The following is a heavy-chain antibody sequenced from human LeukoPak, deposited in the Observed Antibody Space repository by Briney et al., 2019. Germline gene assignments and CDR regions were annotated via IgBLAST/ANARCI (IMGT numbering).Heavy chain of an antibody. CDR3: ARELYSSAWRSLGY. J-gene: IGHJ4*02. CDR2: IYSGGST. CDR1: GFTVTSNY. D-gene: IGHD6-19*01. Sequence: GGSLTLSCAASGFTVTSNYMSWVRQAPGEGREWVSVIYSGGSTYYADSVKGRFTISRDNSKNTLYLQMNSLRAEDTAVYYCARELYSSAWRSLGYWGQGTLVTVSS. V-gene: IGHV3-53*01.